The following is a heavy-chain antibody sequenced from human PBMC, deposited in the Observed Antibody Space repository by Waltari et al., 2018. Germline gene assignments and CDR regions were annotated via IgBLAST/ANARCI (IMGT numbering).Heavy chain of an antibody. Sequence: QVQLQQWGAGLLKPSETLSLTCAVYGGYFSGYYWSWIRPPPGKGLEWLGEINHSGSTNYNPSLKSRVTISVDTSKNQFSLKLSSVTAADTAVYYCARVLGYYDFWSGYYRHSTDYFDYWGQGTLVTVSS. CDR1: GGYFSGYY. CDR3: ARVLGYYDFWSGYYRHSTDYFDY. D-gene: IGHD3-3*01. V-gene: IGHV4-34*01. J-gene: IGHJ4*02. CDR2: INHSGST.